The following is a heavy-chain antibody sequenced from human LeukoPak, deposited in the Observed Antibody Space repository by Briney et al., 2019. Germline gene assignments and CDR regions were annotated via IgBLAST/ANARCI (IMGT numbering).Heavy chain of an antibody. Sequence: ASVKVSCKASGYTFTSYGISWVRQAPGQGLEWMGWINTNTGNPTYAQGFTGRFVFSLDTSVSTAYLQISSLKAEDTAVYYCASETTNLNSGYDPTQSIDYWGQGTLVTVSS. J-gene: IGHJ4*02. D-gene: IGHD5-12*01. CDR1: GYTFTSYG. V-gene: IGHV7-4-1*02. CDR3: ASETTNLNSGYDPTQSIDY. CDR2: INTNTGNP.